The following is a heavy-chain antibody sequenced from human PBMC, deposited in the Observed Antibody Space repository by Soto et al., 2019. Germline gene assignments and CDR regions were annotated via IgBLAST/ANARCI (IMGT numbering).Heavy chain of an antibody. J-gene: IGHJ6*02. CDR3: VRIEVPYVIDRYNFRGVDV. D-gene: IGHD1-1*01. CDR2: IYYSGST. CDR1: GVCLSSSNYY. V-gene: IGHV4-39*01. Sequence: PXATLSLTCIVSGVCLSSSNYYWGWIRQPPGKGLEWIGSIYYSGSTYYNPSLQSPVTISVDTSKNQFSLEVTSVTAADTAAYYCVRIEVPYVIDRYNFRGVDVWGQGTTVTVSS.